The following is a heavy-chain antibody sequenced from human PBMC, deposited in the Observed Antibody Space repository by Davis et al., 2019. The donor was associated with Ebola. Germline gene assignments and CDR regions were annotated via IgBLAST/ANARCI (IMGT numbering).Heavy chain of an antibody. CDR3: ARPSNYDILTGYYRY. Sequence: GESLKISCAASGFTFSSYAMSWVRQAPGKGLEWVSAISGSGGSTYYADSVKGRFTISRDNSKNTLYLQMNSLRAEDTAVYYCARPSNYDILTGYYRYWGQGTLVTVSS. CDR2: ISGSGGST. D-gene: IGHD3-9*01. J-gene: IGHJ4*02. CDR1: GFTFSSYA. V-gene: IGHV3-23*01.